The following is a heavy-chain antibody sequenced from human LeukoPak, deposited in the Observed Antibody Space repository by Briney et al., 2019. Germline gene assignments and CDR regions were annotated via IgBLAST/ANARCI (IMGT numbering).Heavy chain of an antibody. J-gene: IGHJ4*02. Sequence: GWSLRLSRAASGLTVSTNYVGAVRPAPGKGVEWVSIIYSDATTRYAASVRGRFTISRDNAKNTVYLQMNSLSGDDTAVYFCARMVGGGYTGLFDSWGQGTLVTVSS. CDR2: IYSDATT. V-gene: IGHV3-53*01. CDR1: GLTVSTNY. CDR3: ARMVGGGYTGLFDS. D-gene: IGHD2-2*02.